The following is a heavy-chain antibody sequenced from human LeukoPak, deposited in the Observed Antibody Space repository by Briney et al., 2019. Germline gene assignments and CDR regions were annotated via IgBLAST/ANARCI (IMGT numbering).Heavy chain of an antibody. J-gene: IGHJ4*02. D-gene: IGHD6-13*01. CDR2: IKQDGSEK. CDR3: AKGYSSSPRDLDY. CDR1: GFIFTDYW. Sequence: GGSLSLSCAASGFIFTDYWMSWVRQAPGKGLEWVANIKQDGSEKYYVGSVKGRFTISRDNAKSSLYLQMNSLRAEDTALYYCAKGYSSSPRDLDYWGQGTLVTVSS. V-gene: IGHV3-7*03.